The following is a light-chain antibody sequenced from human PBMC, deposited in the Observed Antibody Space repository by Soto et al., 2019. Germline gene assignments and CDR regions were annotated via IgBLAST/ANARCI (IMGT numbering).Light chain of an antibody. CDR2: EVS. V-gene: IGLV2-8*01. Sequence: QSALTQPPSASGSPGQSVTISCTGTSSDIGGYNYVSWYQQHPGKAPKLISYEVSKRPSGVPDRFSGSKSGNTASLTVSGLQAEDEADYYCTSYAGSNNVVFAGGTKLTVL. CDR3: TSYAGSNNVV. J-gene: IGLJ3*02. CDR1: SSDIGGYNY.